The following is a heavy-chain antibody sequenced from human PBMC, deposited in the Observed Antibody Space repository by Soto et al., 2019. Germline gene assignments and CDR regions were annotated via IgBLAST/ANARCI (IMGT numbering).Heavy chain of an antibody. CDR3: VTGRYYYDSSGPYFDY. CDR1: GYTLTELS. D-gene: IGHD3-22*01. Sequence: ASVKVSCKVSGYTLTELSLHWVRQAPGEGLEWMGGFDPEDGDTIYAQRFQGRVTMTEDTSTNTAYLELSSLRFEDTAVFFCVTGRYYYDSSGPYFDYWGQGTLVTVSS. J-gene: IGHJ4*02. V-gene: IGHV1-24*01. CDR2: FDPEDGDT.